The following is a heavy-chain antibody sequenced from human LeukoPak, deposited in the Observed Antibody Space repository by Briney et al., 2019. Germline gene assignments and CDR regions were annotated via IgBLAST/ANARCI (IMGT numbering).Heavy chain of an antibody. D-gene: IGHD3-3*01. CDR1: GGSISSGDYY. Sequence: SQTLSLTCTVSGGSISSGDYYWSWIRQPPGKGLEWIGYIYYSGSTYYNPSLKSRVTMSVDTSKNQFSLKLSSVTAADTAVYYCARDHPYYDFWSGYYMDVWGKGTTVTVSS. CDR2: IYYSGST. J-gene: IGHJ6*03. V-gene: IGHV4-30-4*01. CDR3: ARDHPYYDFWSGYYMDV.